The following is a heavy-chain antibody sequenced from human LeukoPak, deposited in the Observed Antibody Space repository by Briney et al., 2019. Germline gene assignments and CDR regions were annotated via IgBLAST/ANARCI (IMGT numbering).Heavy chain of an antibody. CDR2: IRSKAYGGTT. CDR3: TGGWSGV. V-gene: IGHV3-49*04. D-gene: IGHD6-19*01. J-gene: IGHJ6*02. Sequence: PGGSLRLSCTASGFTLGDYAMSWVRQAPGKGLEWVGFIRSKAYGGTTEYAASVKGRFTISRDDSKSIAYLQMNSLKTEDTAVYYCTGGWSGVWGQGTTVTVSS. CDR1: GFTLGDYA.